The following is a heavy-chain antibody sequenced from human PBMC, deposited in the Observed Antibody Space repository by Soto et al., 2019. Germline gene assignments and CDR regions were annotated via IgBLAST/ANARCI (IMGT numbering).Heavy chain of an antibody. CDR1: GGSMSSYY. V-gene: IGHV4-59*12. CDR3: AKDLGYGSGSLDY. Sequence: PSETLSLTCTVSGGSMSSYYWSWIRQPPGKGLEWIGYIYYSGSTNYNPSLKSRVTISVDTSKNQFSLRLSSVTAADTAVYYCAKDLGYGSGSLDYWGQGTLVTVSS. CDR2: IYYSGST. D-gene: IGHD3-10*01. J-gene: IGHJ4*02.